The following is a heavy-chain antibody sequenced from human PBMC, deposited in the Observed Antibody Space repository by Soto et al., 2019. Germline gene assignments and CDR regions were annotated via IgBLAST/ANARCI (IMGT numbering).Heavy chain of an antibody. CDR1: GFTFSDYG. D-gene: IGHD2-15*01. V-gene: IGHV3-33*01. CDR2: IWFDGSNE. Sequence: ESGGGVVQPGWSLRLSCAASGFTFSDYGMHWVRQAPGEGLQWVAVIWFDGSNEHYADSVKGRFTISRDNSKNTLYLQMYSLRAGDTAVYYCARGSLYCSSTSCSYGMDVWGQGTTVTVSS. J-gene: IGHJ6*02. CDR3: ARGSLYCSSTSCSYGMDV.